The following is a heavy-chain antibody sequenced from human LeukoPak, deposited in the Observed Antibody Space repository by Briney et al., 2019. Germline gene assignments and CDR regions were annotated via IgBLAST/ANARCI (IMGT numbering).Heavy chain of an antibody. J-gene: IGHJ4*02. CDR2: ISSSSSTI. D-gene: IGHD3-16*02. CDR3: TTDGTYYDYVWGSYPQKDYFDY. CDR1: GFTFSSYS. Sequence: PGGSLRLSCAASGFTFSSYSMNWVRQAPGKGLEWVSYISSSSSTIYYADSVKGRFTISRDNAKNSLYLQMNSLRAEDTAVYYCTTDGTYYDYVWGSYPQKDYFDYWGQGTLVTVSS. V-gene: IGHV3-48*04.